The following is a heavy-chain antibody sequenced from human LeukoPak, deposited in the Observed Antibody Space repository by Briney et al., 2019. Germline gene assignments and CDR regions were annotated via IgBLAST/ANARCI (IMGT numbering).Heavy chain of an antibody. V-gene: IGHV3-74*01. CDR1: GFARTYW. Sequence: PGGSLRLSCAASGFARTYWMHWVRQAPGKGLVWVSHINDDGSDTNYADSVKGRFTISRDNAKNMVFLQMNSLRAEDTAVYYCAGDNNYAMGLWGQGTTVTVSS. CDR2: INDDGSDT. J-gene: IGHJ6*02. CDR3: AGDNNYAMGL.